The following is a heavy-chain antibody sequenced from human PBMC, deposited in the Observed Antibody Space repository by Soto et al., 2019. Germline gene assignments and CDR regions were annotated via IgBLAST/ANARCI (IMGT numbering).Heavy chain of an antibody. D-gene: IGHD6-19*01. CDR3: ARVRSLAVAGPYYFDY. J-gene: IGHJ4*02. V-gene: IGHV4-59*01. Sequence: SETLSHTCTVSGCSISNYYWSWIRQPPGKGLEWIGYIYYSGSTNYNPSLKSRVTISVDTSKNQFSLKLSSVTAADTAVYYCARVRSLAVAGPYYFDYWGQGTLVTVSS. CDR1: GCSISNYY. CDR2: IYYSGST.